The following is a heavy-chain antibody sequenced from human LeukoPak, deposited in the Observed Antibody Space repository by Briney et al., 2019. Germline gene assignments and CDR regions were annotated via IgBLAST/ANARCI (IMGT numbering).Heavy chain of an antibody. J-gene: IGHJ6*02. CDR3: AREPCGGDCYYYYHGMDV. CDR2: ISYDGSNK. D-gene: IGHD2-21*02. Sequence: GGSLRLSCAASGFTFSSCAMHGVRQAPGKGREWVAVISYDGSNKYYGVCVKGRFTIARDNSQNTLYLQMNSLRTEDTAVYYCAREPCGGDCYYYYHGMDVWGQGTTVTVSS. CDR1: GFTFSSCA. V-gene: IGHV3-30-3*01.